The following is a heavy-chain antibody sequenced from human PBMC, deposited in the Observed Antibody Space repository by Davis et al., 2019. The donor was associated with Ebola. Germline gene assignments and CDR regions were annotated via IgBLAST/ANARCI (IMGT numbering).Heavy chain of an antibody. V-gene: IGHV3-21*01. D-gene: IGHD5-18*01. J-gene: IGHJ6*04. CDR3: ARLYSYGYYYYYGMDV. Sequence: GGSLRLSCAASGFTFSSYSMNWVRQAPGKGLEWVSSISSSSSYIYYADSVKGRFTISRDNAKNSLYLQMNSLRAEDTAVYYCARLYSYGYYYYYGMDVWGKGTTVTVSS. CDR1: GFTFSSYS. CDR2: ISSSSSYI.